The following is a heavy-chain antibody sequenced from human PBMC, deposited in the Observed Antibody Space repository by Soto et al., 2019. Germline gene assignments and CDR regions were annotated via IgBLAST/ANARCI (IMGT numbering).Heavy chain of an antibody. J-gene: IGHJ5*02. CDR2: ISAYNGNT. D-gene: IGHD3-10*01. CDR3: ARGVGSGSYYNQYNWFDP. CDR1: GYTFTNYG. Sequence: GASVKVSCKASGYTFTNYGIGWVRQAPGQGLEWMGWISAYNGNTKYAQKLQGRVTMTTDTSTSTAYMELRSLRSDDTAVYYCARGVGSGSYYNQYNWFDPWGQGTLVTVSS. V-gene: IGHV1-18*01.